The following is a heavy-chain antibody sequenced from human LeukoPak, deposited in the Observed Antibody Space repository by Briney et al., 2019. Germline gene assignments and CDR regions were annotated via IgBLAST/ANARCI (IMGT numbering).Heavy chain of an antibody. D-gene: IGHD2-2*01. V-gene: IGHV1-2*02. J-gene: IGHJ4*02. CDR3: ATGHCSSTSCPIDY. Sequence: ASVKVSCKASGYTITDYYLHWVRQAPGQGLEWMGWINPNSGGTNYAQKFQGRVTMTRDTSISTAYMELSRLRSDDTAVYYCATGHCSSTSCPIDYWGQGTLVTVSS. CDR2: INPNSGGT. CDR1: GYTITDYY.